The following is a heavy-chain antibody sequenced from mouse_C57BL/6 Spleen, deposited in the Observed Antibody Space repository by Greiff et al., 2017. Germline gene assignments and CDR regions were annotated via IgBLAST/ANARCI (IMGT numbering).Heavy chain of an antibody. V-gene: IGHV2-2*01. Sequence: VQRVESGPGLVQPSQSLSITCTVSGFSLTSYGVHWVRQSPGKGLEWLGVIWSGGSTDYNAAFISRLSISKDNSKSQVFFKMNSLQADDTAIYYCARTDGYYLYYYAMDYWGQGTSVTVSS. CDR3: ARTDGYYLYYYAMDY. D-gene: IGHD2-3*01. CDR1: GFSLTSYG. J-gene: IGHJ4*01. CDR2: IWSGGST.